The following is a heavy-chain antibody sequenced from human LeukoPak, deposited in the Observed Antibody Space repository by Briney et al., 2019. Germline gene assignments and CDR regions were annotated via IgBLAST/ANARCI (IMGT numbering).Heavy chain of an antibody. Sequence: ASVKVSCKASGYTFTSYAMHWVRQAPGQRLEWMGWINAGNGNTKYSQKFQGRVTITRDTSASTAYMELSSLRSEDTAVYYCARVWGNGVCYFTWGQGTLVTVSS. CDR1: GYTFTSYA. D-gene: IGHD2-8*01. CDR3: ARVWGNGVCYFT. CDR2: INAGNGNT. V-gene: IGHV1-3*01. J-gene: IGHJ5*02.